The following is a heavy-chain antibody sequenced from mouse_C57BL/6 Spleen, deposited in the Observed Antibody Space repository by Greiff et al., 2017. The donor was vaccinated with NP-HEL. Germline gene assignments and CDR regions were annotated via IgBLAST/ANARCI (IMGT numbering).Heavy chain of an antibody. J-gene: IGHJ3*01. CDR3: ASYGSSYAFAY. Sequence: QVQLQQSGPGLVQPSQSLSITCTVSGFSLTSYGVHWVRQSPGKGLEWLGVIWSGGSTDYNAAFISRLSISKDNSKSQVFFKMNSLQADDTAIYYCASYGSSYAFAYWGQGTLVTVSA. CDR1: GFSLTSYG. V-gene: IGHV2-2*01. CDR2: IWSGGST. D-gene: IGHD1-1*01.